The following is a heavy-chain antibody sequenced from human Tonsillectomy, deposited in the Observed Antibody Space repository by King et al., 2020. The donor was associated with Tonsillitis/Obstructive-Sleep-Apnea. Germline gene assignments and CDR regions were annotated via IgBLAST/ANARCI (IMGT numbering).Heavy chain of an antibody. CDR2: ISYDGSDK. J-gene: IGHJ4*02. D-gene: IGHD3-22*01. V-gene: IGHV3-30*04. Sequence: VQLVESGGGVVQPGRSLRLSCAASGFTFSRYAMHWVRQAPGKGLEWVAVISYDGSDKYYADSVKGRFTISRDNSKNTLYLQMNSLRAEDTAAYFCASDSYSFDSSAYYTPLLWGQGTLVTVSS. CDR3: ASDSYSFDSSAYYTPLL. CDR1: GFTFSRYA.